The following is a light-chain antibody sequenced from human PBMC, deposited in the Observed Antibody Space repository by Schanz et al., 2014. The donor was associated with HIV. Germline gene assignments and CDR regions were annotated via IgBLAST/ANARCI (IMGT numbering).Light chain of an antibody. V-gene: IGKV4-1*01. CDR2: WAS. Sequence: DIVMTQSPDSLAVSLGERATIHCKSSQSVLYSSNNRNYLAWYQQKPGQPPKLLISWASTRESGVPDRFSGSGSGTDFTLTISSLQAEDVAVYFCQQYLTSPYTFGQGTKLEI. CDR1: QSVLYSSNNRNY. CDR3: QQYLTSPYT. J-gene: IGKJ2*01.